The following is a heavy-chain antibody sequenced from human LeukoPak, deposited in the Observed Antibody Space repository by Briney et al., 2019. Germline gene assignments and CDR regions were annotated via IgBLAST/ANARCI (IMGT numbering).Heavy chain of an antibody. CDR3: ARDRYCSGGSCYSVDPTFDY. CDR2: INPSGGST. D-gene: IGHD2-15*01. V-gene: IGHV1-46*01. Sequence: ASVKVSCKASGYTSTSYYMHWVRQAPGQGPEWMGIINPSGGSTSYAQKFQGRVTMTRDMSTSTVYMELSSLRSEDTAVYYCARDRYCSGGSCYSVDPTFDYWGQGTLVTVSS. J-gene: IGHJ4*02. CDR1: GYTSTSYY.